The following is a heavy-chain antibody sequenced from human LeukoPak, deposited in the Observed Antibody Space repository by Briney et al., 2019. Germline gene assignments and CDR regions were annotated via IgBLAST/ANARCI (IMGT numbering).Heavy chain of an antibody. V-gene: IGHV3-23*01. CDR1: GFTFSSYA. CDR3: AKSPTVDAAFDI. J-gene: IGHJ3*02. Sequence: GGSLRLSCAASGFTFSSYAMNWVRQAPGKGLEWVSGIGYTGDSTFYADSVRGRFTVSRDSSKNTLFLHMNSLRAEDTALYYCAKSPTVDAAFDIWGQGTMVTVSS. CDR2: IGYTGDST. D-gene: IGHD4-23*01.